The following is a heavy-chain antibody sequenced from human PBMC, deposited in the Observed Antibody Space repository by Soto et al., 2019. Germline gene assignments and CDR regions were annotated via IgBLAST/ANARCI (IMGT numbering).Heavy chain of an antibody. CDR3: TTSLDYGPLQH. Sequence: EVQLVESGGGLVKPGGSLRLSCAASGFTFSNAWMSWVRQAPGKGLEWVGRIKSKTDGGTTDYAAPVKGRFTISRDDSNNTLYLQMNSLKTEDTAVYYCTTSLDYGPLQHWGQGTLVTVSS. J-gene: IGHJ1*01. V-gene: IGHV3-15*01. CDR2: IKSKTDGGTT. D-gene: IGHD4-17*01. CDR1: GFTFSNAW.